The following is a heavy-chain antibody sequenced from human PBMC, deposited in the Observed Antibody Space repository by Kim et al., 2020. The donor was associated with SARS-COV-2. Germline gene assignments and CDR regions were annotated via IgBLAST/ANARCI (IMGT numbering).Heavy chain of an antibody. V-gene: IGHV3-30*18. CDR2: ISYDGSNK. CDR3: AQSRIAAAGTGH. Sequence: GGSLRLSCAASGFTFSSYGMHWVRQAPGKGLEWVAVISYDGSNKYYADSVKGRFTISRDNSKNTLYLQMNSLRAEDTAVYYCAQSRIAAAGTGHWGQGTLVTVSS. J-gene: IGHJ1*01. CDR1: GFTFSSYG. D-gene: IGHD6-13*01.